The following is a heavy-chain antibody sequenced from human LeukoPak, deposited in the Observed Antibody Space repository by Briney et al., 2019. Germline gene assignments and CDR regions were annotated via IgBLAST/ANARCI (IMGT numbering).Heavy chain of an antibody. D-gene: IGHD2-2*01. Sequence: ASVKVSCKASGGTFSSYAISWVRQAPGQGLEWMGGIIPIFGTANYAQKFQGRVTITTDESTSTAYMELSSLRSEDTAVYYCARAHCSSTSCYELSFDPWGQGTLVTVSS. J-gene: IGHJ5*02. CDR2: IIPIFGTA. CDR1: GGTFSSYA. CDR3: ARAHCSSTSCYELSFDP. V-gene: IGHV1-69*05.